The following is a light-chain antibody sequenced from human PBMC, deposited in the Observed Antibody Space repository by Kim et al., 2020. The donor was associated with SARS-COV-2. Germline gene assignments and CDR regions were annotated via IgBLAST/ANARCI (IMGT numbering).Light chain of an antibody. CDR3: EEYNNWPAYT. CDR2: GAH. Sequence: VSPGESAPLPCRASESGSSNLVWYQQNPGQAPRLRIYGAHNRDSDIPDRLRGSGSGREFTLHHSRPDCEDFAVYHCEEYNNWPAYTFGQGTKL. CDR1: ESGSSN. J-gene: IGKJ2*01. V-gene: IGKV3-15*01.